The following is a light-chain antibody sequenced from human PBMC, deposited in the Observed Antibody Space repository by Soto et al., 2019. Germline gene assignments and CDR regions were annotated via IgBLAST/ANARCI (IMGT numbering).Light chain of an antibody. J-gene: IGKJ1*01. CDR2: DAS. CDR3: QQYNSYPPT. CDR1: QSIRSS. V-gene: IGKV1-5*01. Sequence: DIQMTQSPSTVSASVGDRVTITCLAMQSIRSSLAWYQWKPGKAPKLLIYDASSLESGVPSRFSGSGSGTEFTLTVSSLQPDDFATYYCQQYNSYPPTFGQGTKVEVK.